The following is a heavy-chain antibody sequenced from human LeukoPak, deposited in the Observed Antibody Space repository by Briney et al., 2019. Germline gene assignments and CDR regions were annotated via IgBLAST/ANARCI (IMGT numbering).Heavy chain of an antibody. J-gene: IGHJ4*02. V-gene: IGHV3-30*02. D-gene: IGHD3-10*01. Sequence: GGSLRLSCADSGFTFSSYSMHWVRQAPGKGLEWVAFIRYDGSNKYYADSVKGRFTISRDNSKNTLYLQMNSLRAEDTAVYYCAKDQYYGSGSYCNVLSYFDYWGQGTLVTVSS. CDR1: GFTFSSYS. CDR2: IRYDGSNK. CDR3: AKDQYYGSGSYCNVLSYFDY.